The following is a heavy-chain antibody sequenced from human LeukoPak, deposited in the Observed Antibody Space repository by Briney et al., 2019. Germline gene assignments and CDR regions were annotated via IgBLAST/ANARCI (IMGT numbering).Heavy chain of an antibody. D-gene: IGHD2-15*01. J-gene: IGHJ6*02. CDR1: GFTFNSYR. CDR3: AKNQGYCSGGSCYMGYYYYGMDV. V-gene: IGHV3-30*18. CDR2: ISYDSSNK. Sequence: GGSLTLSCAASGFTFNSYRMHWAPQAPGKGLEGVTVISYDSSNKYYTDSAKGRFTITRDNSKNTLCLQMNSLRAEDTAVYYCAKNQGYCSGGSCYMGYYYYGMDVWGQGTTVTVSS.